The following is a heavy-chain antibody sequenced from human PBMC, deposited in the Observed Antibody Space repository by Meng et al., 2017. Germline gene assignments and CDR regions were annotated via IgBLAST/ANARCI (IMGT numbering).Heavy chain of an antibody. Sequence: GSLRLSCAVYGGSFSGYYWSWIRQPPGKGLEWIGEINHSGSTNYNPSLKSRVTISVDTPKNQFSLKLSSVTAADTAVYYCARETYYYDSSGYYRFFDYWGQGTLVTVSS. CDR1: GGSFSGYY. V-gene: IGHV4-34*01. CDR2: INHSGST. D-gene: IGHD3-22*01. CDR3: ARETYYYDSSGYYRFFDY. J-gene: IGHJ4*02.